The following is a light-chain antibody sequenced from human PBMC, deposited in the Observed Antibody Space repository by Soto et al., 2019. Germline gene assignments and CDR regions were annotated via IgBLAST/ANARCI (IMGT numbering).Light chain of an antibody. CDR3: SSHAGSKRV. CDR1: SSDVGGYNY. Sequence: QLVLTQPPSASGSPGQSVTISCTGTSSDVGGYNYVSWYQQHPGKAPKLMIYEVSKRPSGVPDRFSGSKSGNTASLTVSGLQAEDEADYYCSSHAGSKRVFGTGTKLTVL. V-gene: IGLV2-8*01. J-gene: IGLJ1*01. CDR2: EVS.